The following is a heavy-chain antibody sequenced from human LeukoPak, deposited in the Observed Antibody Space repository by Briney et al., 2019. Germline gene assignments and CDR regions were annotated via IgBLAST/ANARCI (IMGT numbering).Heavy chain of an antibody. CDR1: GFTFRDYG. V-gene: IGHV3-7*01. J-gene: IGHJ4*02. Sequence: GGSLRLSCAASGFTFRDYGMHWVRQAPGKGLEWVANIKQDGSEKYYVDSVKGRFTISRDNAKNSLYLQMNSLRAEDTAVYYCARDTGGGYSCYDCWGQGTLVTVSS. CDR2: IKQDGSEK. D-gene: IGHD5-18*01. CDR3: ARDTGGGYSCYDC.